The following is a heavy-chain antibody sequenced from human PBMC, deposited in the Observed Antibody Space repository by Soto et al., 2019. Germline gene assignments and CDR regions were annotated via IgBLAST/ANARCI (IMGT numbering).Heavy chain of an antibody. D-gene: IGHD3-22*01. Sequence: QVHLQESGPRLVQSSGTLSLTCGVSGAPISTGNWWTWVRQSPGKGLEWIGEIYHGGNTNYRPSLKSRVTISVDKSKNQFSLRLSSVTAADTAVYYCARHSSYYYDSSAYYDSWGQGTLVTASS. CDR1: GAPISTGNW. CDR3: ARHSSYYYDSSAYYDS. CDR2: IYHGGNT. V-gene: IGHV4-4*02. J-gene: IGHJ5*01.